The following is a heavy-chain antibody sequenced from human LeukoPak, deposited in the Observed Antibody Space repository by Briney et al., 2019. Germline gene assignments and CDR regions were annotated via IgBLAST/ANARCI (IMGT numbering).Heavy chain of an antibody. Sequence: PGGSLRLSCAASGFTFSSYAMSWVRQAPGKGLEWVSVIYSGGSTYYADSVKGRFTISRDNSKNTLYLQMNSLRAEDTAVYYCARLVQLLIYWGQGTLVTVSS. V-gene: IGHV3-53*01. CDR1: GFTFSSYA. D-gene: IGHD2-2*01. CDR3: ARLVQLLIY. CDR2: IYSGGST. J-gene: IGHJ4*02.